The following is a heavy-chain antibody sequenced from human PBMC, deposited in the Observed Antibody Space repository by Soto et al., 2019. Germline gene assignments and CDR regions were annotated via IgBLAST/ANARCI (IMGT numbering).Heavy chain of an antibody. CDR1: GFTFSSYD. V-gene: IGHV3-13*05. J-gene: IGHJ3*02. CDR2: IGTAGDP. CDR3: ARASRRNADAFDI. D-gene: IGHD1-1*01. Sequence: VGSLRLSCAASGFTFSSYDMHWVRQATGKGLEWVSAIGTAGDPYYPGSVKGRFTISRENAKNSLYLQMNRLRAGDTAVYYCARASRRNADAFDIWGQGTMVTVSS.